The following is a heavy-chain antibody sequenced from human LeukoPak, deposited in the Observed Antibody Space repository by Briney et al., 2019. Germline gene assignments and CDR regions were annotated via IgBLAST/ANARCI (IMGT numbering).Heavy chain of an antibody. Sequence: SETLSLTCTVSGGSISSGDYYWSWIRQPPGKGLEWIGCIYYSGGTYYNPSLKSRVTISVDTSKNQFSLKLSSVTAADTAVYYCARRLRTQGWYFDLWGRGTLVTVSS. CDR2: IYYSGGT. CDR1: GGSISSGDYY. J-gene: IGHJ2*01. V-gene: IGHV4-30-4*01. CDR3: ARRLRTQGWYFDL. D-gene: IGHD3-16*01.